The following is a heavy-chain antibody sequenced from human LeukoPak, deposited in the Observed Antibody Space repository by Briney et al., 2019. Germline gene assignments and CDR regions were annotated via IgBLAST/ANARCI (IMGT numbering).Heavy chain of an antibody. CDR2: IYSGGNT. J-gene: IGHJ4*02. D-gene: IGHD1-26*01. CDR1: GFTVSSVY. Sequence: GGSLRLSCAASGFTVSSVYMTWVRQAPGKGLEWVSVIYSGGNTYYTDSVKGRFTISRDNSKNTLYLQMNGLRVDDTAVYYCASSGGNSGSFLQLDYWGQGTLLTVSS. V-gene: IGHV3-66*02. CDR3: ASSGGNSGSFLQLDY.